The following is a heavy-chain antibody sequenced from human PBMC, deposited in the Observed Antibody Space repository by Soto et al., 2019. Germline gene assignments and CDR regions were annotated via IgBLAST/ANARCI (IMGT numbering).Heavy chain of an antibody. J-gene: IGHJ5*01. CDR3: ARFTLWFGEFDS. CDR1: GASIGSGSYS. D-gene: IGHD3-10*01. V-gene: IGHV4-30-2*01. Sequence: QLQLQESGSGRLRPSQTLSLTCTVSGASIGSGSYSWNWIRQPPGKGLEWLGYLQHSGDSYFNPSLRRRINRSVDSSNNQSSLKLISMTAADAAVYYCARFTLWFGEFDSRGQGALVSVTS. CDR2: LQHSGDS.